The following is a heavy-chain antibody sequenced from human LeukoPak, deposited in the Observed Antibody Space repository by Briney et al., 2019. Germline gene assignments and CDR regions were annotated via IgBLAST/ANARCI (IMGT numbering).Heavy chain of an antibody. CDR2: ISSSGSTI. Sequence: GGSLRLSCVASGFTFSSRDWMTWIRQAPGKGLEWVSYISSSGSTIYYTDSVKGRFTISRDNAKNSLYLQMNSLRAEDTAVYYCAELGITMIGGVWGKGTTVTISS. V-gene: IGHV3-48*03. J-gene: IGHJ6*04. D-gene: IGHD3-10*02. CDR1: GFTFSSRDW. CDR3: AELGITMIGGV.